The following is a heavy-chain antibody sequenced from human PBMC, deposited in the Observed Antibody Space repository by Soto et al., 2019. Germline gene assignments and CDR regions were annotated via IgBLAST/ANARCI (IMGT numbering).Heavy chain of an antibody. CDR2: INPSGGST. V-gene: IGHV1-46*01. CDR3: ARVPPILWFGESYFDY. D-gene: IGHD3-10*01. J-gene: IGHJ4*02. CDR1: GYTFTSYY. Sequence: ASVKVSCKAAGYTFTSYYMHWVRQAPRQGLEWMGIINPSGGSTSYAQKFQGRVTMTRDTSTSTVYMELSSLRSEDTAVYYCARVPPILWFGESYFDYWGQGTLVTVSS.